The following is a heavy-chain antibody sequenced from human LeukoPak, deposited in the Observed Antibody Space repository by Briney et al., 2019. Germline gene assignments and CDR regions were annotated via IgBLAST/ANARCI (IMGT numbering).Heavy chain of an antibody. Sequence: SETLSLTCTDSGGSNSSYYSSWIRQPAGKGLEWIGRIQTSGSTNYIPSLKSRVTISVDKSKNQFSLKLSSVTAADTAVYYCARGYYYDTRNTFDIWGQGTMVTVSS. J-gene: IGHJ3*02. D-gene: IGHD3-22*01. CDR3: ARGYYYDTRNTFDI. CDR2: IQTSGST. V-gene: IGHV4-4*07. CDR1: GGSNSSYY.